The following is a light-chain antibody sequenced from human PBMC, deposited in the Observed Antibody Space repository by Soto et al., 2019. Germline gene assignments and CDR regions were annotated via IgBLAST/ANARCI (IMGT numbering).Light chain of an antibody. V-gene: IGKV2-30*01. Sequence: DVVMTQSPLSLPVTLGQPASISCRSNQSLVYSDGNTFLSWFQQRPGQSPRRLIYKVSNRDSGVPDRFSGSGSGTDFTLKITRVEAEDVVVDYCMQGTHWPPIFGPGTKVD. CDR3: MQGTHWPPI. J-gene: IGKJ3*01. CDR2: KVS. CDR1: QSLVYSDGNTF.